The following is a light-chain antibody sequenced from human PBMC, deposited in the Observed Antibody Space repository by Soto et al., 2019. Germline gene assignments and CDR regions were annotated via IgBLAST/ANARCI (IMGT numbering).Light chain of an antibody. Sequence: EIVMTQSPATLSVSPGERATLSCRASQSVSSNLAWYQQKPGQAPRLLIYGASTRATGIPARFSGSGSGTEFTLTISSLQSEDFAVYYCQQYNNLPPNTFGGGTKVEIK. J-gene: IGKJ4*01. V-gene: IGKV3-15*01. CDR2: GAS. CDR3: QQYNNLPPNT. CDR1: QSVSSN.